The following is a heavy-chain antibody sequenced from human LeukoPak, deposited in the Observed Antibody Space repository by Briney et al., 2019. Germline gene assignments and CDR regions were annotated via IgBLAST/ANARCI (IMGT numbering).Heavy chain of an antibody. D-gene: IGHD3-10*01. CDR2: INHSGSS. J-gene: IGHJ4*02. CDR3: ARSYNRVVLLYY. V-gene: IGHV4-34*01. Sequence: PSETLSLTCAVYGGSFSGYYWTWIRQPPGKGLEWIGEINHSGSSNYNPSLKSRVTISVDTSKNQFSLKLTPVTAADTAVYYCARSYNRVVLLYYWGQGTLVTVSS. CDR1: GGSFSGYY.